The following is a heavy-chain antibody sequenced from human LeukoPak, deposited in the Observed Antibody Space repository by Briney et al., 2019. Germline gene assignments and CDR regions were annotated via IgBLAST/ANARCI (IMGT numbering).Heavy chain of an antibody. CDR3: AKGRSYYYYGMDV. CDR2: ISGSGGST. Sequence: PGGSLRLSCAASGFIFSSYAMSWVRQAPGKGLEWVSAISGSGGSTYYADSVKGRFTTSRDNSKNTLYLQMNSLRAEDTAVYYCAKGRSYYYYGMDVWGQGTTVTVSS. CDR1: GFIFSSYA. J-gene: IGHJ6*02. V-gene: IGHV3-23*01.